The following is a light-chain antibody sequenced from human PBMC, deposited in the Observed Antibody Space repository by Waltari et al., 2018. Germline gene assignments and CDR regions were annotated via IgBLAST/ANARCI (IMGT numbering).Light chain of an antibody. V-gene: IGKV1-5*03. CDR1: QSFSTW. CDR3: QQYTNYPWT. CDR2: KAS. Sequence: DIQMTQSPSTLSASVVDRVTITCRDSQSFSTWLAWYQQKPGQPPRLLIYKASTLDSGVPSRCSGSGSGSEFTLSITSLQPDDFATYFCQQYTNYPWTFGKGTKVEIK. J-gene: IGKJ1*01.